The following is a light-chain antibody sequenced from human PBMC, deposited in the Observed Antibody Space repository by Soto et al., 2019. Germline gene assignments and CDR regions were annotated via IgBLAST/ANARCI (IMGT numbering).Light chain of an antibody. V-gene: IGLV2-14*01. CDR2: HVS. CDR3: YSYADSRTYV. J-gene: IGLJ1*01. Sequence: QSVLTQPASVSGSPGQSVTISCTGTSSDVGTYNYVSWYQQHPAKVPKLMIYHVSNRPSGVSDRFSGSKSGNTASLTISGLQAEDEADYYCYSYADSRTYVFGAGTKVTVL. CDR1: SSDVGTYNY.